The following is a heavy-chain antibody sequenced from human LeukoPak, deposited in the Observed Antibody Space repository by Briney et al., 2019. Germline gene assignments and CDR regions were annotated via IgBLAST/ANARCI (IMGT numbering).Heavy chain of an antibody. CDR3: ARHHGLERRIYY. CDR2: IYYSGST. J-gene: IGHJ4*02. Sequence: SETLSLTCTVSGGSISSSSYYWGWIRQPPGKGLEWIGSIYYSGSTYYNPSLKSRVTISVDTSKNQFSLKLSSVTAADTAVYYCARHHGLERRIYYWGQGTLVTVSS. D-gene: IGHD1-1*01. V-gene: IGHV4-39*01. CDR1: GGSISSSSYY.